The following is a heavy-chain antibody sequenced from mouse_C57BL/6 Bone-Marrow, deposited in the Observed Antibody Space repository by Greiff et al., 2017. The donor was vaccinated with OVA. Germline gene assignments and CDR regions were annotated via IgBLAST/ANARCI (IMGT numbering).Heavy chain of an antibody. J-gene: IGHJ1*03. CDR3: ASRYYGRGYFDV. CDR2: INPNNGGT. D-gene: IGHD1-1*01. V-gene: IGHV1-18*01. CDR1: GYTFTDYN. Sequence: EVKLVESGPELVKPGASVKIPCKASGYTFTDYNMDWVKQSHGKSLEWIGDINPNNGGTINNQKFKGKATLTVDKSSSTAYMELRSLTSEDTAVYYCASRYYGRGYFDVWGTGTTVTVSS.